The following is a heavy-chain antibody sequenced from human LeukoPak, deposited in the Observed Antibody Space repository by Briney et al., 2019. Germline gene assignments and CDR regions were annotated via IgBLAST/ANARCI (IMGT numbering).Heavy chain of an antibody. J-gene: IGHJ6*03. CDR3: AKDRQGFGFGEQLDYYYMDV. V-gene: IGHV3-23*01. CDR2: ISGSVGST. D-gene: IGHD3-10*01. CDR1: GFNFTGYA. Sequence: PGGSLRLSCAASGFNFTGYAMTWVRQVPGKVLEWASSISGSVGSTYYADSGKGRFTISRDKSKNTLYLQMNSMRAEDTAVYYCAKDRQGFGFGEQLDYYYMDVWGKGTTVTVYS.